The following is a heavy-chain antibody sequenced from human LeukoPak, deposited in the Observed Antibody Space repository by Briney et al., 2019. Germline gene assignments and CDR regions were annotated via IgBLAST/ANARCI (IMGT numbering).Heavy chain of an antibody. CDR1: GGSISPYY. D-gene: IGHD3-10*02. Sequence: SETLSLTCTVSGGSISPYYWSWIRQPPGKGLEWLGYIYYSGNTEYKPSLKSRVAMSVDTSKNQFTLRLSSVTAADTAVYYCARSTGSTMFIDYWGQGTLVTVSS. CDR2: IYYSGNT. CDR3: ARSTGSTMFIDY. V-gene: IGHV4-59*01. J-gene: IGHJ4*02.